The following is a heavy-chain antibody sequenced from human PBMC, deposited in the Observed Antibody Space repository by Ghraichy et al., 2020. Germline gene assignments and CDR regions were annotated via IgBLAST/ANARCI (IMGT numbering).Heavy chain of an antibody. Sequence: SQTLSLTCAVSGGSISSSGHSWSWIRQPPGKGLEWIANIYHSGSTYYNPSLESRVSISVDRSKNQFSLKLSSVTAADTAVYYCARVDCSGDCGHYYYYYYGMDVWGQGTTVTVSS. CDR3: ARVDCSGDCGHYYYYYYGMDV. J-gene: IGHJ6*02. CDR2: IYHSGST. CDR1: GGSISSSGHS. V-gene: IGHV4-30-2*01. D-gene: IGHD2-21*02.